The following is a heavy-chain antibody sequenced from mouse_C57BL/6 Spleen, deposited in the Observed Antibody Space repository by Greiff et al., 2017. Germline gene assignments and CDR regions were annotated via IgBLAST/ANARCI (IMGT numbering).Heavy chain of an antibody. V-gene: IGHV14-1*01. D-gene: IGHD4-1*01. CDR3: TTLSNWDPWFAY. J-gene: IGHJ3*01. CDR1: GFNIKDYY. Sequence: VQLQQSGAELVRPGASVKLSCTASGFNIKDYYMHWVKQRPEQGLEWIGRIDPEDGDTEYAPQFQGKATMTADTSSNTAYLQLSSLTSEDTAVYYCTTLSNWDPWFAYWGQGTLVTVSA. CDR2: IDPEDGDT.